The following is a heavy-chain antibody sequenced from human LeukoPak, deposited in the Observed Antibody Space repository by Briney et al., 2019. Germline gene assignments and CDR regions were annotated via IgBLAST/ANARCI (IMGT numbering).Heavy chain of an antibody. CDR3: ARGTHSSSWYDAL. V-gene: IGHV1-2*02. CDR1: GYTFTGYY. CDR2: INPNSGGT. J-gene: IGHJ3*01. D-gene: IGHD6-13*01. Sequence: ASVKASCKASGYTFTGYYMHWVRQAPGQGLEWMGWINPNSGGTNYAQKFQGRVTMTRDTSISTAYMELGRLRSDDTAVYYCARGTHSSSWYDALWGQGTMVTVSS.